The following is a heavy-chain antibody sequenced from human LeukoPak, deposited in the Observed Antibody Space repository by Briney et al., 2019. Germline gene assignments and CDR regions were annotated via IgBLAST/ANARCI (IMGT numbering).Heavy chain of an antibody. CDR3: AKSGSTSWYLDY. D-gene: IGHD6-13*01. CDR2: ISGTADNNDNT. Sequence: GGSLRLSCAASGFTFSSYRMNWVRQAPGKGLEWVSAISGTADNNDNTYYADSVKGLFTISRDNSKNTLYLQMSSLRAEDAAVHYCAKSGSTSWYLDYWGQGTLVTVSS. J-gene: IGHJ4*02. V-gene: IGHV3-23*01. CDR1: GFTFSSYR.